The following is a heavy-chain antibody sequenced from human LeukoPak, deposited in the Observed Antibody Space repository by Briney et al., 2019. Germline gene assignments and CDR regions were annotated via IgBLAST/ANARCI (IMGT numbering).Heavy chain of an antibody. CDR2: INAGNGNT. CDR1: GYTFTSYA. CDR3: ARGAYCGGDCYEPDY. Sequence: ASVKVSCKASGYTFTSYAMHWVRQAPGQRLEWMGWINAGNGNTKYSQKFQGRVTITRDTSASTAYMELSSLRSEDTAVYYCARGAYCGGDCYEPDYWGEGTLVTVSS. V-gene: IGHV1-3*01. J-gene: IGHJ4*02. D-gene: IGHD2-21*02.